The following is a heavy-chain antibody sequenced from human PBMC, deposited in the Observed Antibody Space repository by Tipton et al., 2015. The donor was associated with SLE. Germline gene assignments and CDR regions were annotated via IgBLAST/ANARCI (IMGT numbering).Heavy chain of an antibody. CDR3: ARGRGYCAGGVCQYFDY. J-gene: IGHJ4*02. D-gene: IGHD2-8*02. Sequence: SLRLSCAASDFIFSNYWMHWVRQAPGKGLVWVSRINGDGSTTDYADSVKGRFTISRDNSKSAVFLQMNSLRIDDTAVYYCARGRGYCAGGVCQYFDYWGQGTLVTVSS. V-gene: IGHV3-74*01. CDR2: INGDGSTT. CDR1: DFIFSNYW.